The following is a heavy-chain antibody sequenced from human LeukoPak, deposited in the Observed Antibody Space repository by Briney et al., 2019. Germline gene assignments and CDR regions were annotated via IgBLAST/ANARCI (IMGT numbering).Heavy chain of an antibody. CDR2: IIPILDVA. D-gene: IGHD5-12*01. J-gene: IGHJ4*02. CDR1: GDTFSSYA. CDR3: ARGTGYSGYDRFDY. V-gene: IGHV1-69*04. Sequence: SVKVSCEASGDTFSSYALSWVRQAPGQGLEWMGRIIPILDVADYAQKFQGRFTITADKSTSTVYMQLSSLRSEDTAVYYCARGTGYSGYDRFDYWGQGTLVTVSS.